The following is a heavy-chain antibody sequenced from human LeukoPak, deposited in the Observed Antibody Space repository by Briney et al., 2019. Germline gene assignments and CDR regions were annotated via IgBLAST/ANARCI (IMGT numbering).Heavy chain of an antibody. CDR1: GFTFSSYS. CDR2: ITSSSSSI. V-gene: IGHV3-48*01. Sequence: GGSLRLSCAASGFTFSSYSMKWVRQAPGKGLEWVAYITSSSSSISYADSVKGRFTISRDNAKNSLYPQMNSLRAEDTAVYYCARVLDIWGQGTMVTVSS. CDR3: ARVLDI. J-gene: IGHJ3*02.